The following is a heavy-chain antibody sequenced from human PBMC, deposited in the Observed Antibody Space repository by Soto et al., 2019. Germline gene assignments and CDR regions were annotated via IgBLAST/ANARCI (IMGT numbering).Heavy chain of an antibody. CDR2: IYSGGST. Sequence: GGSLRLSCAASGFTFDDYGLSWVRQAPGKGLEWVSVIYSGGSTYYADSVKGRFTISRDNSKNTLYLQMNSLRAEDTAVYYCAKSDSSGYAPFDYYGMDVWGQGTTVTVSS. J-gene: IGHJ6*02. V-gene: IGHV3-66*02. CDR3: AKSDSSGYAPFDYYGMDV. D-gene: IGHD3-22*01. CDR1: GFTFDDYG.